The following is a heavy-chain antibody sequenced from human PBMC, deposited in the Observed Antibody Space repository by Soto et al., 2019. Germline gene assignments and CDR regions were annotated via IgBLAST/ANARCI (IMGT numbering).Heavy chain of an antibody. D-gene: IGHD2-2*01. V-gene: IGHV4-61*01. Sequence: QVQLQESGPGLVKPSETLSLTCTVSGGSVSSGNYYWSWIRQPPGKGLEWIGYISYSGNTNYHPSLKSRVTISLDTSKNLFSLKLSSVTAADTAVYYCARDSGGFCSSPSCYVDYWGQGTLVTVSS. CDR2: ISYSGNT. CDR1: GGSVSSGNYY. CDR3: ARDSGGFCSSPSCYVDY. J-gene: IGHJ4*02.